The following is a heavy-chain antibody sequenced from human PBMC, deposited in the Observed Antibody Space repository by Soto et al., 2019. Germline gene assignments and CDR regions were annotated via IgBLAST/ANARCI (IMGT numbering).Heavy chain of an antibody. Sequence: QVQPVESGGGVVQPGRSLRLSCAASGFTFSSYGMHWVRQAPGKGLEWVAVIWYDGSNKYYADSVKGRFTISRDNSKNTLYLQMNSLRAEDTAVYYCARDGITPLTGYSSGWYLGYWGQGTLVTVSS. D-gene: IGHD6-19*01. V-gene: IGHV3-33*01. CDR1: GFTFSSYG. CDR3: ARDGITPLTGYSSGWYLGY. J-gene: IGHJ4*02. CDR2: IWYDGSNK.